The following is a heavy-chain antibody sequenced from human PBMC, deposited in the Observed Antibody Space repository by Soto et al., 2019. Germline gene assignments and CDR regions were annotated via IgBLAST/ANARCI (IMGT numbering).Heavy chain of an antibody. CDR3: ARDHSRHPYYDTNWFDP. Sequence: GGSLRLSCAASGFTFSSYSMNWVRQAPGKGLEWVSSISSSSSYIYYADSVKGRFTISRDNAKNSLYLQMNSLRAEDTAVYYCARDHSRHPYYDTNWFDPWGQGTLVTVSS. CDR2: ISSSSSYI. J-gene: IGHJ5*02. V-gene: IGHV3-21*01. D-gene: IGHD3-22*01. CDR1: GFTFSSYS.